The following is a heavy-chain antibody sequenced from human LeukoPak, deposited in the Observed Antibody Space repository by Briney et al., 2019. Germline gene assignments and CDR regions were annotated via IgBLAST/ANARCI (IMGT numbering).Heavy chain of an antibody. Sequence: GGSLRLSCAASGFTFSSYSMNWVRQASGKGLEWVSYISSSSSTIYYADSVKGRFTISRDNAKNSLYLQMNSLRAEDTAVYYCARDRHSQWELLHDAFDIWGQGTMVTVSS. CDR3: ARDRHSQWELLHDAFDI. CDR1: GFTFSSYS. CDR2: ISSSSSTI. J-gene: IGHJ3*02. V-gene: IGHV3-48*01. D-gene: IGHD1-26*01.